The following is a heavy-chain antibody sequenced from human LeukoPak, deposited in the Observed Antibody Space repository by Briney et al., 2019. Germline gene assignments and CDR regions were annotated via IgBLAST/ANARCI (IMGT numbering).Heavy chain of an antibody. CDR1: GYTFTSYY. CDR3: ARVRDGYNDAFDI. CDR2: INPSDGST. J-gene: IGHJ3*02. V-gene: IGHV1-46*01. Sequence: GASVKVSCKASGYTFTSYYIHWLRLAPGQGLEWMGIINPSDGSTRYAQKLEGRVTMTRDMSTSKVYMELSSLRSEDTAMYYCARVRDGYNDAFDIGGQGTMVIVSS. D-gene: IGHD5-24*01.